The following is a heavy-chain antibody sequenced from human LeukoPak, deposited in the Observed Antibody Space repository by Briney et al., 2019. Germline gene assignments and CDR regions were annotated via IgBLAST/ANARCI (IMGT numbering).Heavy chain of an antibody. D-gene: IGHD1-7*01. CDR3: ARRQYNWNYRAHDY. CDR1: GGSFSGYY. CDR2: INHSGST. J-gene: IGHJ4*02. V-gene: IGHV4-34*01. Sequence: SETLSLTCAVYGGSFSGYYWSWIRQPPGKGLEWIGEINHSGSTNYNPSLKSRVTISVDTSKNQFSLKLSSVTAADTAVYYCARRQYNWNYRAHDYWGQGTLVTVSS.